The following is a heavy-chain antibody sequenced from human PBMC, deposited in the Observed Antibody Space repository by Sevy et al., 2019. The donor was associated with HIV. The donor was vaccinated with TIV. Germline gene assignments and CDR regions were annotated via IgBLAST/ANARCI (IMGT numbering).Heavy chain of an antibody. Sequence: GGSLRLSCAASGFTFSSYRMTWVRQAPGKGLEWVSCISSTSAYISYADSVKGRFTISRDIAKNLLYLQMDSLRAEDTAVYYCARAVLEISTWRSDYWGQGTLVTVSS. V-gene: IGHV3-21*01. CDR1: GFTFSSYR. CDR3: ARAVLEISTWRSDY. J-gene: IGHJ4*02. D-gene: IGHD1-1*01. CDR2: ISSTSAYI.